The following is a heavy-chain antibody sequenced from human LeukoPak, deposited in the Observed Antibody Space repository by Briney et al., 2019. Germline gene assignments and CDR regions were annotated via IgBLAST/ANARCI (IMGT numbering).Heavy chain of an antibody. V-gene: IGHV3-74*01. CDR1: GFTFSRYW. CDR2: ISSDGSNT. CDR3: ARGTPTTRDFDY. Sequence: GGSLRLSCAASGFTFSRYWMHWVRQAPGKGLVWVSRISSDGSNTNYADSVMGRFTISRDNAKNSLLLQMNSLRAEDTAVYYCARGTPTTRDFDYWGQGTLVTVSS. D-gene: IGHD4-11*01. J-gene: IGHJ4*02.